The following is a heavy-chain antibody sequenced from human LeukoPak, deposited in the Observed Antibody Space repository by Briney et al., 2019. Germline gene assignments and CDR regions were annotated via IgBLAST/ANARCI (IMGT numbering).Heavy chain of an antibody. Sequence: SETLSLTCTVSGGSISSGDYYWSWIRQPPGKGLEWIGYIYYSGSTYYNPSLKSRVTISVDTSKNQFSLKLSSVTAADTAVYYCARTDNRGNSPVDVWGQGTTVTVSS. CDR2: IYYSGST. D-gene: IGHD7-27*01. CDR3: ARTDNRGNSPVDV. V-gene: IGHV4-30-4*01. J-gene: IGHJ6*02. CDR1: GGSISSGDYY.